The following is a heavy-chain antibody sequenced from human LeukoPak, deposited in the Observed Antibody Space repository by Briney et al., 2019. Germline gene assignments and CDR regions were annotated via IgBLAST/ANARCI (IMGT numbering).Heavy chain of an antibody. CDR1: GFTFSSYS. D-gene: IGHD3-9*01. Sequence: GGSLRLSCAASGFTFSSYSMNWVRQAPGKGQEWVSSISSSGSYIYYADPVKGRFTISRDNAKNSLYLQLNSLRAEDTAVYYCARDYDILTGYYPIHYYYYGMDVWGKGTTVTVSS. J-gene: IGHJ6*04. V-gene: IGHV3-21*01. CDR3: ARDYDILTGYYPIHYYYYGMDV. CDR2: ISSSGSYI.